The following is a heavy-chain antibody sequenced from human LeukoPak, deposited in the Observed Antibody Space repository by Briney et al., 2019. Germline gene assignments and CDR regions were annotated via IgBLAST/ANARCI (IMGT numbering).Heavy chain of an antibody. V-gene: IGHV3-23*01. Sequence: GGSLRLSCSGSGFTLSSYALSWVRPAPRKGLEWVSAISGSGGNTYYADPVKGRFTISRDNSKNTLYLQMNSMRAEDTAVYYCAKDLFAGGSSSSYHQNPDACDIWGQGTMVTVSS. CDR1: GFTLSSYA. CDR3: AKDLFAGGSSSSYHQNPDACDI. CDR2: ISGSGGNT. J-gene: IGHJ3*02. D-gene: IGHD6-13*01.